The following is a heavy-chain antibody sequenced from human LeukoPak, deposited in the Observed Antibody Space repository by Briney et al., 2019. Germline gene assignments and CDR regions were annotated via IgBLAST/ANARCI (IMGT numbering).Heavy chain of an antibody. J-gene: IGHJ4*02. CDR2: IYPGDSDT. D-gene: IGHD6-19*01. V-gene: IGHV5-51*01. Sequence: GESLKISCKGSGYSFTTYSIGWERQMRGKGLEWMGLIYPGDSDTRYNPSFQGQVTISADKSISTAYLQWSSLKASDTAMYYCARHFSSSGWYWGQGTLVTVSS. CDR1: GYSFTTYS. CDR3: ARHFSSSGWY.